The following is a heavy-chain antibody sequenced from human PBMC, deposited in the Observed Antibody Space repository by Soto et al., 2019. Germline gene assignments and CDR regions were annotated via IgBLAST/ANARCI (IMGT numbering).Heavy chain of an antibody. CDR3: ARGWSYDILTGFSY. J-gene: IGHJ4*02. Sequence: QVQLVQSGAEVKKPRSSVKVSCKASGGSFSNYAISWVRQAPGQGLEWMGGITPIFGRANYAQKFQGRVTITADESTSTAYMELSSLRSEDTAIYYCARGWSYDILTGFSYWCQGTLVTVSS. V-gene: IGHV1-69*01. D-gene: IGHD3-9*01. CDR2: ITPIFGRA. CDR1: GGSFSNYA.